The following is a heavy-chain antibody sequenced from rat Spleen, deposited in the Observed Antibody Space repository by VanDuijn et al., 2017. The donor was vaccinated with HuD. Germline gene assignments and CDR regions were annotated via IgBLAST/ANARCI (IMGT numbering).Heavy chain of an antibody. D-gene: IGHD1-2*01. CDR2: INSAGST. V-gene: IGHV3-3*01. CDR1: GYSITSNY. J-gene: IGHJ4*01. CDR3: TMSAYYSSYTRLMDV. Sequence: EVQLQESGPGLVKPSQSLSLTCSVTGYSITSNYWGWIRKFPGNKLEWMGYINSAGSTNYNPSLKSRISITRDTSKNQFFLQVNSVTTEDTATYYCTMSAYYSSYTRLMDVWGQGASVTVSS.